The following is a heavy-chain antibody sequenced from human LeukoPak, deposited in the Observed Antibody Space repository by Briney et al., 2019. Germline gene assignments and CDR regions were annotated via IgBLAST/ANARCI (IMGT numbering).Heavy chain of an antibody. Sequence: SVKVSCKASGGTFSSYAISWVRQAPGQGLEWMGRIIPILGIANYAQKFQGRVTITADKSTSTAYMELSSLRSEDTAVYYCARDLLRWDERSAVLGTPYYFDYWGQGTLVTVSS. V-gene: IGHV1-69*04. CDR2: IIPILGIA. D-gene: IGHD4-17*01. CDR3: ARDLLRWDERSAVLGTPYYFDY. CDR1: GGTFSSYA. J-gene: IGHJ4*02.